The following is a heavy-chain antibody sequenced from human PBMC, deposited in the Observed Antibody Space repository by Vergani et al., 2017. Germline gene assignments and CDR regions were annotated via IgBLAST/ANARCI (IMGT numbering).Heavy chain of an antibody. CDR2: LYWNDHK. CDR3: AHNPTFLTVYYGDAFDI. V-gene: IGHV2-5*01. J-gene: IGHJ3*02. CDR1: GFSLSTSGVG. D-gene: IGHD3-9*01. Sequence: QITLKESGPTLVKPTQTLTLTCTFSGFSLSTSGVGVGWIRQPPGKALEWLALLYWNDHKCYSPSLKSRLTITKDTSKNQVVLTMTNMDPVDTATYYCAHNPTFLTVYYGDAFDIWGQGTMVTVSS.